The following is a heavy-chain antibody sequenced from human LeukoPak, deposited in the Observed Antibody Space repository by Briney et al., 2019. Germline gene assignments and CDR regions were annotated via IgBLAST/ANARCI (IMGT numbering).Heavy chain of an antibody. CDR1: GDSISSSIYY. CDR3: ASAPRRGSIGGLDY. CDR2: IYYSGST. V-gene: IGHV4-39*01. J-gene: IGHJ4*02. D-gene: IGHD3-10*01. Sequence: SETLSLTCTVSGDSISSSIYYWGWIRQPPGKGLEWIGSIYYSGSTYYSPSLKSRLTISVDTSKNQFSLRLTSVTAADTAVYYCASAPRRGSIGGLDYWGQGILVTVSS.